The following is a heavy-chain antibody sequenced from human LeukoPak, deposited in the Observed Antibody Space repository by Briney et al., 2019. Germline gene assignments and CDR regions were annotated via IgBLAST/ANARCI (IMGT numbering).Heavy chain of an antibody. CDR2: INHSGST. J-gene: IGHJ5*02. V-gene: IGHV4-34*01. CDR1: GGSFSGYY. CDR3: ARDLGYCSGGSCYWFDP. D-gene: IGHD2-15*01. Sequence: SETLSLTCAVYGGSFSGYYWSWIRQPPGKGLEWIGEINHSGSTNYNPSLKSRVTISVDTSKNQFSLKLSSVTAADTAVYYCARDLGYCSGGSCYWFDPWGQGTLVTVSS.